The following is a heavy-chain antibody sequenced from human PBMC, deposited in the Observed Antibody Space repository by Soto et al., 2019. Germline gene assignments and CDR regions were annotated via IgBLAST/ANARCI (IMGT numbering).Heavy chain of an antibody. D-gene: IGHD2-15*01. CDR1: GFTFSSYS. Sequence: GGSLRLSCAASGFTFSSYSMNWVRQAPGKGLEWVSSISSSSSYIYYADSVKGRFTISRDNAKNSLYLQMNSLRAEDTAVYYCARDEVVVAATGYYFVYWGQGTLVTVSS. V-gene: IGHV3-21*01. CDR2: ISSSSSYI. J-gene: IGHJ4*02. CDR3: ARDEVVVAATGYYFVY.